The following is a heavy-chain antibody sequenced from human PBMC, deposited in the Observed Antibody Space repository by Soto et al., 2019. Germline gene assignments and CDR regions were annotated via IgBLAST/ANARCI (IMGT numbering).Heavy chain of an antibody. V-gene: IGHV3-30*18. CDR3: AKERSVVATPPDFDY. D-gene: IGHD5-12*01. J-gene: IGHJ4*02. CDR1: GFTFSSFG. CDR2: ASYDGSYK. Sequence: QVQLVESGGGVVQPGRSLRLSCAASGFTFSSFGMHWVRQAPGKGLEWVAVASYDGSYKYYADSVKGRFTISRDNSTNTRYLQMNSLRAEDPAVYYCAKERSVVATPPDFDYWGQATLVTVSS.